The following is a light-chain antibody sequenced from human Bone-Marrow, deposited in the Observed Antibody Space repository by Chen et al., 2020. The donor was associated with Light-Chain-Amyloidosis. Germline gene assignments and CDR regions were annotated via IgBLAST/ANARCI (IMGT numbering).Light chain of an antibody. CDR1: QNLGSI. CDR2: GAS. Sequence: EIVLTQSPATLSVSPGDRATLSCRANQNLGSILAWYQQKPGQSPRLLFYGASVRVPGTPARCSGSEYGTEFTLTISSLQSEDFAVYYCQQNTHWPFSFGPGTKVEI. V-gene: IGKV3-15*01. CDR3: QQNTHWPFS. J-gene: IGKJ3*01.